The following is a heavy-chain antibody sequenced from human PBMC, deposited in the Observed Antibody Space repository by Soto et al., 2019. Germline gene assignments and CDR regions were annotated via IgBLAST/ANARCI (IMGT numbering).Heavy chain of an antibody. J-gene: IGHJ4*02. CDR1: GGIFSSYA. Sequence: SVKVSCKASGGIFSSYAISWVRQAPGQGLEWMGGIIPIFGTANYAQKFQGRVTITADESTSTAYMELSSLRSEDTAVYYCARASDYYDSSGYYSPAAPDYWGQGTLVTVSS. V-gene: IGHV1-69*13. CDR2: IIPIFGTA. D-gene: IGHD3-22*01. CDR3: ARASDYYDSSGYYSPAAPDY.